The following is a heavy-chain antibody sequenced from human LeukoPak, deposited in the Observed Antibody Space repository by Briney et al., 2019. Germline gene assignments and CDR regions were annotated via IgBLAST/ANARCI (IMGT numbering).Heavy chain of an antibody. V-gene: IGHV3-23*01. CDR3: ANDDLTMVRGVPNWFDP. D-gene: IGHD3-10*01. Sequence: PGGSLRLSCAASGFTFSSYSMNWVRQAPGKGLEWVSAISGSGGSTYYADSVKGRFTISRDNSKNTLYLQMNSLRAEDTAVYYCANDDLTMVRGVPNWFDPWGQGTLITVSS. J-gene: IGHJ5*02. CDR1: GFTFSSYS. CDR2: ISGSGGST.